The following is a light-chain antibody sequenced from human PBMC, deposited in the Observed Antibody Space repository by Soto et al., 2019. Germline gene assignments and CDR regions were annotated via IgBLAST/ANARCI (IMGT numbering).Light chain of an antibody. J-gene: IGKJ5*01. CDR1: QSVGRY. Sequence: TQPPATLSVSPGERATLSCRASQSVGRYLAWYQQKPGQAPRPLIYDASNRATGIPARFSGSGSGTDFTLTISSLEPEDFAVYYCQQRSNWPINFGQGTRLEIK. CDR2: DAS. V-gene: IGKV3-11*01. CDR3: QQRSNWPIN.